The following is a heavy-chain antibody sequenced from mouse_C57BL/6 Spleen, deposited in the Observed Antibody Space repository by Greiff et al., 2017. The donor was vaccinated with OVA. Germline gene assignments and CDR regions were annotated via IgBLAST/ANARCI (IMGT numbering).Heavy chain of an antibody. CDR2: IYPGDGAT. CDR1: GYAFSSSW. D-gene: IGHD2-5*01. Sequence: QVQLQQSGPELVKPGASVKISCKASGYAFSSSWMNWVKQRPGKGLEWIGRIYPGDGATNYNGKFKGKATLTADKSSSTAYMQLSSLTSEDSAVYFCARDDYSNYGGFAYWGQGTLVTVSA. CDR3: ARDDYSNYGGFAY. J-gene: IGHJ3*01. V-gene: IGHV1-82*01.